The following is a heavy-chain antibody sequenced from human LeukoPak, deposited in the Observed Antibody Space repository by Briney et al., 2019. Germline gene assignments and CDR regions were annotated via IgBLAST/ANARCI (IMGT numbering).Heavy chain of an antibody. V-gene: IGHV3-23*01. Sequence: GGSLRLSCAASGFTFSSYAMCWVRQAPGKGLEWVSGISGSGGSTYYADSVKDRFTISRDNSKNTLSLQVNSLRAEDTAVYYCAILTRRDGNNPFDYWGQGTLVTVSS. J-gene: IGHJ4*02. CDR3: AILTRRDGNNPFDY. D-gene: IGHD5-24*01. CDR2: ISGSGGST. CDR1: GFTFSSYA.